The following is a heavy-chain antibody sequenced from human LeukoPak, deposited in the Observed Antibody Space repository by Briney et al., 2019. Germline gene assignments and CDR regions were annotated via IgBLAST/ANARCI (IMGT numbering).Heavy chain of an antibody. D-gene: IGHD6-13*01. CDR3: ASSPQLVPVGYFDY. Sequence: GASVKVSCKASGGTFSSYAISWVRQAPGQGLEWMGRIIPIPGIANYAQKFQGRVTITADKSTSTAYMELSSLRSEDTAVYYCASSPQLVPVGYFDYWGQGTLVTVSS. J-gene: IGHJ4*02. CDR2: IIPIPGIA. V-gene: IGHV1-69*04. CDR1: GGTFSSYA.